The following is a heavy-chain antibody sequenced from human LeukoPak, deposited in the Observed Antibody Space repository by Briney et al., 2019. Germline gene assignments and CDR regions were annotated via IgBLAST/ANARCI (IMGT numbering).Heavy chain of an antibody. Sequence: GGSLRLSCAAPGFTFSNYTMNWVRQAPGKGLEWVSSISSSSSYIFYADSVKGRFTISRDKAKNSLYLQMNSLRAEDTAVYYCASSLLYRVFYYWGQGTLVTVSS. CDR3: ASSLLYRVFYY. CDR1: GFTFSNYT. D-gene: IGHD1-1*01. V-gene: IGHV3-21*01. J-gene: IGHJ4*02. CDR2: ISSSSSYI.